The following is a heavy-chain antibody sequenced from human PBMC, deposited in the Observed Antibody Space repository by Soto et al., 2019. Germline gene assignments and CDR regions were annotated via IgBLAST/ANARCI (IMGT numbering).Heavy chain of an antibody. V-gene: IGHV3-30*03. CDR3: VGGQYYFDY. Sequence: VQLVEFGGGVVQPGRSLRRSCAASGFPFSTYGMHWVREGPVKGLEWVAVISYDGSNKFYADSVKGRFTISRDNSKNTLYLQMNGLRPEDTALYYCVGGQYYFDYRGQGTLVTVSS. CDR2: ISYDGSNK. CDR1: GFPFSTYG. D-gene: IGHD3-10*01. J-gene: IGHJ4*02.